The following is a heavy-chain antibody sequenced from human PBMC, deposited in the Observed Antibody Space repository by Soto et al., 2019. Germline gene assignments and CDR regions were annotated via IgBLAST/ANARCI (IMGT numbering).Heavy chain of an antibody. CDR1: GDSVSDNSAA. Sequence: SQTLSLTCAISGDSVSDNSAAWNWIRQSPSRGLEWLGRTYYRSKWYSDYAVSLQGRMSINADPSRNQFSLHLYSVTPEDTAVYYCARDGYSSSYGFDYWGQGTLVTVSS. D-gene: IGHD6-6*01. J-gene: IGHJ4*02. CDR2: TYYRSKWYS. V-gene: IGHV6-1*01. CDR3: ARDGYSSSYGFDY.